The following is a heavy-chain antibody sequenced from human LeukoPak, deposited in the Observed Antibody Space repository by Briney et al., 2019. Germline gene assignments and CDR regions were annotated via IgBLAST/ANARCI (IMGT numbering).Heavy chain of an antibody. CDR1: GYTFTGYY. CDR3: ASIARDYDPSLYFDY. V-gene: IGHV1-2*02. CDR2: INPNSGGT. J-gene: IGHJ4*02. Sequence: ASVKVSCKASGYTFTGYYMHWVRQAPGQGLEWMGWINPNSGGTNYAQKFQGRVTMTRDTSISTAYMELSRLRSDDTAVYYCASIARDYDPSLYFDYWGQGTLVTVSS. D-gene: IGHD4-17*01.